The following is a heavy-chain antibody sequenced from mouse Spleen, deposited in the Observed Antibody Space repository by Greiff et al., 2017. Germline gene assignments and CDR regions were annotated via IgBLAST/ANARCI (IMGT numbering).Heavy chain of an antibody. CDR3: AKRTDDGWFAY. CDR2: IRGGGST. CDR1: GFSLTSYG. D-gene: IGHD2-12*01. Sequence: QVQLQQSGPGLVAPSQSLSITCTASGFSLTSYGVDWVRQPPGKGLEWLGVIRGGGSTTYNSALMSRLSISTDNSKSQVFLKMNSLQTEDTAMYYCAKRTDDGWFAYRGQGTLVTGSA. V-gene: IGHV2-9*01. J-gene: IGHJ3*01.